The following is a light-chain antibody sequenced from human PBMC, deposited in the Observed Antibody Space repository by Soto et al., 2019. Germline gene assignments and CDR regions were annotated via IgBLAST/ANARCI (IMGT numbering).Light chain of an antibody. CDR3: QQYNKWPRT. J-gene: IGKJ1*01. CDR2: GAS. Sequence: IPLTQAPASLSASIGDRVTITCRASQGISSYLGWYQQKPGKAPNLLIYGASTRATGIPARFSGSGSGTEFTLTISSLQSEDFAVYYCQQYNKWPRTFGQGTKVDNK. V-gene: IGKV1-9*01. CDR1: QGISSY.